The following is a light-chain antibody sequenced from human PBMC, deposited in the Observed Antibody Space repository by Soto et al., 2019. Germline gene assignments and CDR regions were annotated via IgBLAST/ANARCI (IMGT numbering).Light chain of an antibody. V-gene: IGKV1-5*01. CDR2: DAS. CDR3: QQYNSYSRT. Sequence: DIQMTQSPSTLSASVGDRVTITCRASQSISSWLAWYQQKPGKAPKLLIYDASSLESGVPSRFSGSGSGTEVTLTISSLQPDDFATYSCQQYNSYSRTFGHGTKVEIK. J-gene: IGKJ1*01. CDR1: QSISSW.